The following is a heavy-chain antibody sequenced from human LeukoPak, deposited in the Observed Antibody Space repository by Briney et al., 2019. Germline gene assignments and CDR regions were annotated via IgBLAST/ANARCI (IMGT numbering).Heavy chain of an antibody. CDR3: AGGFMGYCSGGTCFGY. V-gene: IGHV3-7*01. CDR2: IKEDGSDQ. D-gene: IGHD2-15*01. Sequence: PGGSLRLSCAASGFTFSNYWMSWVRQAPGKGLEWVAKIKEDGSDQYYVDSVEGRFTISRDNAKNSLYLQMNSLRADDTAVYYCAGGFMGYCSGGTCFGYWGQGTLVTVSS. J-gene: IGHJ4*02. CDR1: GFTFSNYW.